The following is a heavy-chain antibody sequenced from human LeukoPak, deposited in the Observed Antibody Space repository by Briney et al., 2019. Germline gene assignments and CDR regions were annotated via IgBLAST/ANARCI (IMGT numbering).Heavy chain of an antibody. J-gene: IGHJ4*02. Sequence: ASVKVSCKASGYTFTSYYMHWVRQAPGQGLEWMGIINPSGGSTSYAQKFQGRVTVTRDTSTSTVYMELSSLRSEDTAVYYCARGDCSRGSCHLLDHWGQGTLVTVSS. D-gene: IGHD2-15*01. V-gene: IGHV1-46*01. CDR1: GYTFTSYY. CDR2: INPSGGST. CDR3: ARGDCSRGSCHLLDH.